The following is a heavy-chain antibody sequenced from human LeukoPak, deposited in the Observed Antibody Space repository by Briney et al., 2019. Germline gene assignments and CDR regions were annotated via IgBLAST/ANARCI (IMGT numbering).Heavy chain of an antibody. CDR3: ARSSGPLFNYFDY. CDR2: INSDGSST. V-gene: IGHV3-74*01. D-gene: IGHD3-22*01. J-gene: IGHJ4*02. CDR1: GFTFSSYW. Sequence: GGSLRLSCAASGFTFSSYWMHWVRQAPGKGLVWVSRINSDGSSTSYADSVKGRFIISRDNAKSSLYLQINSLRVEDTAVYYCARSSGPLFNYFDYWGQGTLVTVSS.